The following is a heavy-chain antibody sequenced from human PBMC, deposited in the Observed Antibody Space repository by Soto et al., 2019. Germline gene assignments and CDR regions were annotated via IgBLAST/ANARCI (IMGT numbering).Heavy chain of an antibody. CDR1: GYTFTSHG. Sequence: ASVKVSCKASGYTFTSHGINWVRQASGQGLEWVGWMHTNTDNTGYAQKFQGRLTMTRNTSISTAYMELSSLTSEDTAVYYCARGSYAIYYWGQGTPVTVSS. D-gene: IGHD1-26*01. V-gene: IGHV1-8*01. CDR3: ARGSYAIYY. CDR2: MHTNTDNT. J-gene: IGHJ4*02.